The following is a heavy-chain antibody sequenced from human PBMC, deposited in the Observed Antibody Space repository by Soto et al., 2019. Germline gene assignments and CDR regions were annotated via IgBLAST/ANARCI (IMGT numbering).Heavy chain of an antibody. CDR2: ISYDGSNK. CDR3: AKDIERFGELFPSDP. Sequence: GGSLRLSCAASGFTFSSYGMHWVRQAPGKGLEWVAVISYDGSNKYYADSVKGRFTISRDNSKNTLYLQMNSLRAEDTAVYYCAKDIERFGELFPSDPWGQGTLVTVSS. J-gene: IGHJ5*02. D-gene: IGHD3-10*01. V-gene: IGHV3-30*18. CDR1: GFTFSSYG.